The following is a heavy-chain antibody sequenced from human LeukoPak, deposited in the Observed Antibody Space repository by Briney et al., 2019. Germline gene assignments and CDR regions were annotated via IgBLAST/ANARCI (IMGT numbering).Heavy chain of an antibody. D-gene: IGHD3-22*01. CDR2: IFYTGNT. CDR3: ARQSSGYYYGWFDP. Sequence: NSSETLSLTCTVSGGSILDSTYYWAWIRQPPGKGLEWIATIFYTGNTHYNPSLKSRVTMSVDTVKNRFSLNLNSVTAADTAVYYCARQSSGYYYGWFDPWGQGTLVTVSS. J-gene: IGHJ5*02. CDR1: GGSILDSTYY. V-gene: IGHV4-39*01.